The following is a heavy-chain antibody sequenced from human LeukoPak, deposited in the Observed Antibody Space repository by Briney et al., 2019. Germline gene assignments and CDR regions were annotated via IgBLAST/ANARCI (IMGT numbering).Heavy chain of an antibody. Sequence: ASVKVSCKASGYTFTSYGISWVRQAPGQGLEWMGWISAYNGNTNYAQKLQGRVTMTTDTSTSTAYMELRSLRSDDTAVYYCARDKLGYYYDSSGYLTFLYWGQGTLVTVSS. CDR1: GYTFTSYG. CDR3: ARDKLGYYYDSSGYLTFLY. D-gene: IGHD3-22*01. V-gene: IGHV1-18*01. CDR2: ISAYNGNT. J-gene: IGHJ4*02.